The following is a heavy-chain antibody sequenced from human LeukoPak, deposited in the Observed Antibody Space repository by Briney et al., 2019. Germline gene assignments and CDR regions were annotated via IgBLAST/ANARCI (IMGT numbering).Heavy chain of an antibody. CDR3: ATDRPYYYGSF. Sequence: ASVNVSCTVSGYTLTELSMHWVRQAPGKGLEWMGGFDPEDGETIYAQKFQGRVTMTEDTSTDTAYMELSSLRSEDTVVYYCATDRPYYYGSFWGQGTLVTVSS. CDR1: GYTLTELS. J-gene: IGHJ4*02. CDR2: FDPEDGET. D-gene: IGHD3-10*01. V-gene: IGHV1-24*01.